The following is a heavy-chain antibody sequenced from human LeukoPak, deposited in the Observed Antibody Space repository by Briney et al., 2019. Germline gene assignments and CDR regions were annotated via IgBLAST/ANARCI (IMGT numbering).Heavy chain of an antibody. D-gene: IGHD3-16*01. CDR3: AREGGPDDAFDI. CDR2: IYHSGST. Sequence: PSQTLSLTCTVSGGSISSGGYYWSWIRQPPGKGLEWIGYIYHSGSTYYNPSLKSRVTISVDRSKNQFSLKLSSVTAADTAVYYCAREGGPDDAFDIWGQGTMVTVSS. CDR1: GGSISSGGYY. V-gene: IGHV4-30-2*01. J-gene: IGHJ3*02.